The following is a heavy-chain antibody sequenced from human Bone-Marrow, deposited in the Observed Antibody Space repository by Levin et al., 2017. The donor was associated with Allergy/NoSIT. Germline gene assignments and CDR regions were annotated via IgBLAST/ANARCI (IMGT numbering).Heavy chain of an antibody. J-gene: IGHJ4*02. CDR3: AGNWD. Sequence: LAGGSLRLSCTGSEFTFNNYDMNWVRQAPGKGLEWVSRVSASGSTTYYASSVKGRFSISRDTSKNTVYFHLTSLRVDDTGIYYCAGNWDWGQGTVVTVSS. CDR2: VSASGSTT. CDR1: EFTFNNYD. D-gene: IGHD3-16*01. V-gene: IGHV3-23*01.